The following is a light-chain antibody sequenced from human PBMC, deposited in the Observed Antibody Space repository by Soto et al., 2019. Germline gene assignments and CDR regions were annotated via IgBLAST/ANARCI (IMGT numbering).Light chain of an antibody. CDR2: AAS. J-gene: IGKJ4*01. CDR1: QTISNY. Sequence: DIQMTQSPSSLSASVGDRVTITCRASQTISNYVNWYQQELGEAPNLLIHAASSLQGGVPSRFGGSGSGTDFTLTISSLQPEDFATYYCQQTYKIPLTFGGGTKVEI. CDR3: QQTYKIPLT. V-gene: IGKV1-39*01.